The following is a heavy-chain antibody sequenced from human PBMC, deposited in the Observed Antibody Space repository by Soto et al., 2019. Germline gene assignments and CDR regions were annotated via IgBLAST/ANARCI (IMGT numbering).Heavy chain of an antibody. CDR2: IKSKTDGGTT. CDR3: TTVTYSSDGLDY. J-gene: IGHJ4*02. D-gene: IGHD2-15*01. Sequence: PVGSLRLSCAASGFTFNNAWMSWVRQAPGKGLEWVGRIKSKTDGGTTDYAAPVKGRFSISRDDSKNTLYLQMNSLKTEDTAVYYCTTVTYSSDGLDYWGQGTLVTVSS. V-gene: IGHV3-15*01. CDR1: GFTFNNAW.